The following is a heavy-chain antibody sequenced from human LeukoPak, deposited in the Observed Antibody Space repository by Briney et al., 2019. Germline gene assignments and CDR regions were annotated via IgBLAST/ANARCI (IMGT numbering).Heavy chain of an antibody. V-gene: IGHV4-34*01. J-gene: IGHJ4*02. CDR1: GGSFSGYY. Sequence: SETLSLTCAVYGGSFSGYYWSWIRQPPGKGLEWIGEINHSGSTNYNPSLKSRVTISVDTSKNQFSLKLSSVTAADTAVYYCARHKWLRMNGYFDYWGQGTLVTVSS. CDR2: INHSGST. D-gene: IGHD5-12*01. CDR3: ARHKWLRMNGYFDY.